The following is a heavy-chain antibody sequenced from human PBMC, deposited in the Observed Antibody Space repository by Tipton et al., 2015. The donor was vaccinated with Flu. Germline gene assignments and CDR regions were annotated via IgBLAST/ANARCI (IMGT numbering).Heavy chain of an antibody. D-gene: IGHD3-10*01. CDR1: GGSISSYY. J-gene: IGHJ6*04. Sequence: TLSLTCTVSGGSISSYYWSWIRQPPGKGLEWIGYIYYSGSTNYNPSLKSRVTISVDTSKNQFSLKLSSVTAADTAVYYCAGVDLITMVRGVIIRDVWGKGTTVTVSS. V-gene: IGHV4-59*01. CDR2: IYYSGST. CDR3: AGVDLITMVRGVIIRDV.